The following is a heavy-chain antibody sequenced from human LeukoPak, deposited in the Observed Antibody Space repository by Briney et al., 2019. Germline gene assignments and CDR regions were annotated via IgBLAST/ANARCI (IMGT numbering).Heavy chain of an antibody. CDR1: GYTFTGYY. Sequence: ASVKVSCKASGYTFTGYYMHWVRQAPGQGLEWMGWINPNSGGTNYAQKFQGWVTMTRDTSISTAYMELSRLRSDDTAVYYRAREVAAAGTEYYFDYWGQGTLVTVSS. D-gene: IGHD6-13*01. CDR2: INPNSGGT. CDR3: AREVAAAGTEYYFDY. J-gene: IGHJ4*02. V-gene: IGHV1-2*04.